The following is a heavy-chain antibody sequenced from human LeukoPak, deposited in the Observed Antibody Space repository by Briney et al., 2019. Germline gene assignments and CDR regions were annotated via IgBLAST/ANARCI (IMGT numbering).Heavy chain of an antibody. V-gene: IGHV5-51*01. CDR2: IYPGDSDT. CDR3: ARPEKQWLVRRGAFDI. D-gene: IGHD6-19*01. J-gene: IGHJ3*02. Sequence: GESLKISCKGSGYSFTSYWIGWVRQMPGKGLEWMGIIYPGDSDTRYSPSFQGQVTISADKSISTAYLQWSSLKASDTAMYYCARPEKQWLVRRGAFDIWGQGTMVTVSS. CDR1: GYSFTSYW.